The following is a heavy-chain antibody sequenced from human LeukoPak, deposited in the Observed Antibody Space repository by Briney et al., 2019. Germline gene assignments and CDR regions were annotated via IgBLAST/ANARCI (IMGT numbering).Heavy chain of an antibody. CDR2: LSSSSSVI. Sequence: GGSLRLSCAASGFTFSTYAMDWVRQAPGKGLEWVSYLSSSSSVIYHADSVKGRFTISRDNAKNTLYLQMNSLRAEDTAVYYCAKDLGFGELLPYFDYWGQGTLVTVSS. CDR1: GFTFSTYA. D-gene: IGHD3-10*01. V-gene: IGHV3-48*01. CDR3: AKDLGFGELLPYFDY. J-gene: IGHJ4*02.